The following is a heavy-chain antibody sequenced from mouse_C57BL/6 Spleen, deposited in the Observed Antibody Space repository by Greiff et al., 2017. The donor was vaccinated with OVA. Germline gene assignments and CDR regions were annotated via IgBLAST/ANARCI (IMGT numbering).Heavy chain of an antibody. CDR3: ARGDDGYYVGTWFAY. V-gene: IGHV1-7*01. CDR2: INPSSGYT. Sequence: VQLQQSGAELAKPGASVKLSCKASGYTFTSYWMHWVKQRPGQGLEWIGYINPSSGYTKYNQKFKDKATLTADKSSSTAYMQLSSLTYEDSAVYDCARGDDGYYVGTWFAYWGQGTLVTVSA. D-gene: IGHD2-3*01. J-gene: IGHJ3*01. CDR1: GYTFTSYW.